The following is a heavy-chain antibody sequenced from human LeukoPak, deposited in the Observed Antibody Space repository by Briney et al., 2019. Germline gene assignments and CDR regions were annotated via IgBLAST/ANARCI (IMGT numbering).Heavy chain of an antibody. CDR3: ASQRHHRVAVAGSFDY. J-gene: IGHJ4*02. D-gene: IGHD6-19*01. CDR1: GFTFSNYA. CDR2: ISPDGIYI. Sequence: GGSLRLSCAASGFTFSNYAMSWVRQTPGTGLEWLSAISPDGIYIYYADSVKGRFITSRDNSKNTLYLQMNSLRAEDTAVYFCASQRHHRVAVAGSFDYWGQGTLVSVSP. V-gene: IGHV3-23*01.